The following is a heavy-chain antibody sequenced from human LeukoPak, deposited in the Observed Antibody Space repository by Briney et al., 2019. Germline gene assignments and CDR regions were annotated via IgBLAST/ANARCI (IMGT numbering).Heavy chain of an antibody. J-gene: IGHJ5*02. CDR1: GGSISSYY. CDR3: AREKGPHYDFWSGYYNSTNWFDP. D-gene: IGHD3-3*01. Sequence: PSETLSLTCTVSGGSISSYYWSWIRQPPGKGLEWIGYIYYSGSTNYNPSLKSRVTISVDTSKNQFSLKLSSVTAADTAVYHCAREKGPHYDFWSGYYNSTNWFDPWGQGTLVTVSS. CDR2: IYYSGST. V-gene: IGHV4-59*01.